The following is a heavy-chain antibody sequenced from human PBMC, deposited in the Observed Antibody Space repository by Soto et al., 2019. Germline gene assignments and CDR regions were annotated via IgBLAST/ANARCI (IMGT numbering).Heavy chain of an antibody. CDR2: ISGSGGST. CDR1: GFTFSSYA. CDR3: ARDPLWGTAMVLWYFDL. V-gene: IGHV3-23*01. Sequence: GGSLRLSCAASGFTFSSYAMSWVRQAPGKGLEWVSTISGSGGSTYYADSVKGRFTISRDNSKNTLFLQVNSLRAEDTAVYYCARDPLWGTAMVLWYFDLWGRGTLVTVSS. J-gene: IGHJ2*01. D-gene: IGHD5-18*01.